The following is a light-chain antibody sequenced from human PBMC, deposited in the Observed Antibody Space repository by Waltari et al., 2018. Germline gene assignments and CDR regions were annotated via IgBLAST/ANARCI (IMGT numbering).Light chain of an antibody. CDR1: SSDVGGYNY. V-gene: IGLV2-14*03. CDR2: DVS. J-gene: IGLJ6*01. Sequence: QSALTQPASVSGSPGQSITISCTGTSSDVGGYNYVSWYQQHPGKAPKLMIYDVSNRPSGGCNRFSGSKSGNTASLTISGLQAEDEADYYCSSYTSSSTHNVFGSGTKVTVL. CDR3: SSYTSSSTHNV.